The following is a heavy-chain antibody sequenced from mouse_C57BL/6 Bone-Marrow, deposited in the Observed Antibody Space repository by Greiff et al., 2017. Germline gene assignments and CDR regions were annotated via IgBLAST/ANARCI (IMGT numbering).Heavy chain of an antibody. D-gene: IGHD1-3*01. V-gene: IGHV1-55*01. J-gene: IGHJ4*01. CDR1: GYTFTSYW. Sequence: VQLQQPGAELVKPGASVKMSCKASGYTFTSYWITWVKQRPGQGLEWIGDIYPGSGSTNYNEKFKSKATLTVDKSSSTAYMQLSSLTSEDSAVYYCARGYNWWGASMDYWGQGTSVTVSS. CDR2: IYPGSGST. CDR3: ARGYNWWGASMDY.